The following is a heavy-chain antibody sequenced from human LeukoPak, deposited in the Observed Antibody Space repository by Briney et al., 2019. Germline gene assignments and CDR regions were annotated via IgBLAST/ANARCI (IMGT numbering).Heavy chain of an antibody. CDR3: AGGPGFLFNH. D-gene: IGHD3-9*01. V-gene: IGHV3-7*01. J-gene: IGHJ4*02. CDR1: GFTFSTDW. Sequence: GGSLRLSCAASGFTFSTDWMTWVRQAPGKGREWVANIKQDGSEIYYVDSVKGRFTISRDNAKNSLYLQMNSLRAEDTAVYYCAGGPGFLFNHCGQGTLVTVSS. CDR2: IKQDGSEI.